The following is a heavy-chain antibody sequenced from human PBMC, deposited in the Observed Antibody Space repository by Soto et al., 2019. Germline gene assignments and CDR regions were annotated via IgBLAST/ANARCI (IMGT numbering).Heavy chain of an antibody. CDR1: GFTFSSYA. CDR2: ISGSGGST. CDR3: AKDEDRYYYDSSRYVPLGY. D-gene: IGHD3-22*01. V-gene: IGHV3-23*01. Sequence: PGGSLILSCAASGFTFSSYAMSWVRQAPGKGLEWVSAISGSGGSTYYADSVKGRFTISRDNSKNTLYLQMNSLRAEDTAVYYCAKDEDRYYYDSSRYVPLGYWGQGTMVSVS. J-gene: IGHJ4*02.